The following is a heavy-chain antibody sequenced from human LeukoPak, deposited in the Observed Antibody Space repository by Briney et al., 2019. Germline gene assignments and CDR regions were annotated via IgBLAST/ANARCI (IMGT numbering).Heavy chain of an antibody. Sequence: GGSLRLSCAASGFSFNNVWMSWVRQAPGKGLEWVAVISYDGSNKYYADSVKGRFTISRDNSKNTLYLQMNSLRAEDTAVYYCASLNSGYGPRDFDYWGQGTLVTVSS. J-gene: IGHJ4*02. CDR3: ASLNSGYGPRDFDY. CDR1: GFSFNNVW. D-gene: IGHD5-12*01. V-gene: IGHV3-30*03. CDR2: ISYDGSNK.